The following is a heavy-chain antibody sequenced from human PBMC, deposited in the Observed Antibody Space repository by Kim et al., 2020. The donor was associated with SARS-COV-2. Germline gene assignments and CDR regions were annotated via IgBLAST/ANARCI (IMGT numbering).Heavy chain of an antibody. CDR3: ARDPGARKGMHV. J-gene: IGHJ6*02. V-gene: IGHV3-53*01. D-gene: IGHD3-10*01. Sequence: GGSLRLSCAAFGVSVSDAYMSWIRQAPGKGLEWVSVTYSDGSTYYADSVKGRFTVSRDNSKNTLSAEMNSLRAEDSAGYYCARDPGARKGMHVWGLGTTV. CDR2: TYSDGST. CDR1: GVSVSDAY.